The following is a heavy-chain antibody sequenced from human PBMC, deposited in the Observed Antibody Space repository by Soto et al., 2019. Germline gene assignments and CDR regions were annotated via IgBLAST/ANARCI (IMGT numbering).Heavy chain of an antibody. CDR3: ARELRGVVVPAARVHWFDP. D-gene: IGHD2-2*01. CDR2: INSDGSST. Sequence: GGSLRLSCAASGFTFGSYWMHWVRQAPGKGLVWVSRINSDGSSTSYADSVKGRFTISRDNAKNTLYLQMNSLRAEDTAVYYCARELRGVVVPAARVHWFDPWGQGTLVTVSS. V-gene: IGHV3-74*01. CDR1: GFTFGSYW. J-gene: IGHJ5*02.